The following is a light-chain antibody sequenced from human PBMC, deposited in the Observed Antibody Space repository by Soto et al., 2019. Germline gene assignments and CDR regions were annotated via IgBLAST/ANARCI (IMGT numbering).Light chain of an antibody. CDR1: NSNIGSNT. CDR3: AAWDDSLNGRV. Sequence: SALPQPPSASGTPGQRVTISCSGSNSNIGSNTVNWYQQLPGTAPKLLIYYDNLRPSGVPDRISGSKSGTSASLAISGLQSDDEADYYCAAWDDSLNGRVFGTGTKVTVL. J-gene: IGLJ1*01. V-gene: IGLV1-44*01. CDR2: YDN.